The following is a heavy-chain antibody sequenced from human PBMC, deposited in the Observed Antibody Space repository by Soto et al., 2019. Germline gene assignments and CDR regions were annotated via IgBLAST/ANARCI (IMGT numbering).Heavy chain of an antibody. Sequence: GXSVKVSCKASGYSFTNYGISWVRQAPGQGLEWMGWISGHNGNTNYAQKLQGRVTMTTDTSTSTAYMELRSLRSDDTAVYYCARDYYRSGSPRCTFFYWGQGTLVTVSS. CDR3: ARDYYRSGSPRCTFFY. D-gene: IGHD3-10*01. J-gene: IGHJ4*02. CDR2: ISGHNGNT. CDR1: GYSFTNYG. V-gene: IGHV1-18*01.